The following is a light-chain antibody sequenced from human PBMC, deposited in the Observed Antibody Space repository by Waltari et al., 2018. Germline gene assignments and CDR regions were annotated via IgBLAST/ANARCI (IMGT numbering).Light chain of an antibody. J-gene: IGKJ5*01. Sequence: ELMLTQSPGTLTLSPGEKATLSCRASQSIYNYLAWYQQKGGQAPRLVIDDASNRATGIPGRFSGSGYGTEFTLTISSLEPEDSAVYYCQQRHEWPLTFGQGTRLEIK. CDR1: QSIYNY. CDR2: DAS. CDR3: QQRHEWPLT. V-gene: IGKV3-11*01.